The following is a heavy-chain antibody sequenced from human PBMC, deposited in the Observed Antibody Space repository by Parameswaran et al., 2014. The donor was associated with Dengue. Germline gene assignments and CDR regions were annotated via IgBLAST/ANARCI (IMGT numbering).Heavy chain of an antibody. CDR1: GFTFSDYY. Sequence: AGGSLRLSCAASGFTFSDYYMSWIRQAPGKGLEWVSYISSSGSTIYYADSVKGRFTISRDNAKNSLYLQMNSLRAEDTAVYYCARVVGVVTYAFDIWGQGTMVTVSS. V-gene: IGHV3-11*01. CDR2: ISSSGSTI. J-gene: IGHJ3*02. CDR3: ARVVGVVTYAFDI. D-gene: IGHD3-3*01.